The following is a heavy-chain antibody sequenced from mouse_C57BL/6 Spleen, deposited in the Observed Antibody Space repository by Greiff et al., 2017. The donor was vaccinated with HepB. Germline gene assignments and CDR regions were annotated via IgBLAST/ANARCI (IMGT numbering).Heavy chain of an antibody. V-gene: IGHV1-64*01. CDR1: GYTFTSYW. D-gene: IGHD1-1*01. CDR2: IHPNSGST. CDR3: AYYGSSGYFDV. J-gene: IGHJ1*03. Sequence: VQLQQPGAELVKPGASVKLSCKASGYTFTSYWMHWVKQRPGQGLEWIGMIHPNSGSTNYNEKFKSKATLTVDKSSSTAYMQLSSLTSEDSAVYYCAYYGSSGYFDVWGTGTTVTVSS.